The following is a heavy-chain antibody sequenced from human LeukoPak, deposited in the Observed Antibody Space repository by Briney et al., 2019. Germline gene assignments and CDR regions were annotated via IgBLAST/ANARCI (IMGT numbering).Heavy chain of an antibody. CDR2: ISSSSSYI. CDR3: AREPEGLLAFDY. J-gene: IGHJ4*02. D-gene: IGHD2-15*01. CDR1: VLTPSGDS. V-gene: IGHV3-21*01. Sequence: GGSLRLSCAASVLTPSGDSMNCGRQAPGPGLKWVSSISSSSSYIYYADSVKGRFTISRDNAKNSLYLQMNSLRAEDTAVYYCAREPEGLLAFDYWGQGTLVIVSS.